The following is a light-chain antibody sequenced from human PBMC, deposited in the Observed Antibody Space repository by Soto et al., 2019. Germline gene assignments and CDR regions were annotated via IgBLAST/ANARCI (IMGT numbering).Light chain of an antibody. Sequence: QSVLTQPPSASGTPGQRVTISCSGRSSNIGSNAVNWYQQLPGTAPKLLIYSNNQRPSGVPDRFSGSNSGTSASLAISGLQSEDEADYYCATWDDSLNGLFGGGTKVTVL. J-gene: IGLJ2*01. CDR2: SNN. CDR1: SSNIGSNA. CDR3: ATWDDSLNGL. V-gene: IGLV1-44*01.